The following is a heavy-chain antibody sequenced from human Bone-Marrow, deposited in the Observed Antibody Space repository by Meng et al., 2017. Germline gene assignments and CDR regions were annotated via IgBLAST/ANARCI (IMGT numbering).Heavy chain of an antibody. CDR2: TSRDGSDT. D-gene: IGHD1-26*01. CDR1: GFTISTYW. CDR3: AAAWELLPPGY. J-gene: IGHJ4*02. V-gene: IGHV3-74*01. Sequence: EVQMVESGGGLVQPGGALRHSCVASGFTISTYWLHWVRQAPGKGLVWVSRTSRDGSDTVYADSVKGRFTMSRDNAKNTLYLQMNSLRAEDTAVYYCAAAWELLPPGYWGQGTLVTVSS.